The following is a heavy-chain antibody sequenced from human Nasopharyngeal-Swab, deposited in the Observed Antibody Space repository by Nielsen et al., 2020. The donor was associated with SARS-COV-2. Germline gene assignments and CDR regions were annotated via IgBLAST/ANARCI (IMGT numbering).Heavy chain of an antibody. J-gene: IGHJ4*02. Sequence: SETLSLTGTVSGGSISRYYWSWIRQPPGKGLEWIGYLYHSGSTNYNPSLKSRVTISVDTSKNQFSLKLSSVTAADTAVYYCAREFGDTFDYWGQGTLVTVSS. CDR3: AREFGDTFDY. D-gene: IGHD2-21*01. CDR2: LYHSGST. V-gene: IGHV4-59*01. CDR1: GGSISRYY.